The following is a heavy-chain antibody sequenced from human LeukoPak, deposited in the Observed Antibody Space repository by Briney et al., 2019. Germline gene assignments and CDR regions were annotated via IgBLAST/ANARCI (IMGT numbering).Heavy chain of an antibody. CDR2: ISYDGSNK. D-gene: IGHD3-22*01. V-gene: IGHV3-30*18. J-gene: IGHJ4*02. CDR3: TKGYYDIGLDY. CDR1: GFTFSSYA. Sequence: GRSLRLSCAASGFTFSSYAMHWVRQAPGKGLEWVAFISYDGSNKYYADSVKGRFTISRDNSKNTLYLQVNSLRAEDTAVYYCTKGYYDIGLDYWGQGTLVTVSS.